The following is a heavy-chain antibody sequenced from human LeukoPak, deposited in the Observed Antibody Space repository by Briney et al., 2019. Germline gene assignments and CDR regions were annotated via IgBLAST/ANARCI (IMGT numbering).Heavy chain of an antibody. V-gene: IGHV1-2*02. CDR1: GYTFTSYD. Sequence: ASVKVSCKASGYTFTSYDINWVRQAPGQGLEWMGWINPNSGGTNYAQKFQGRVTMTRDTSISTAYMELSRLRSDDTAVYYCATTGIHCSGGSCLDYWGQGTLVTVSS. J-gene: IGHJ4*02. CDR2: INPNSGGT. D-gene: IGHD2-15*01. CDR3: ATTGIHCSGGSCLDY.